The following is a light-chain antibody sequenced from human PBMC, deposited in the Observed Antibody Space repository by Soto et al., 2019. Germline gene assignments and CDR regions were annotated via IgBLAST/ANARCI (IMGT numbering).Light chain of an antibody. V-gene: IGLV2-8*01. CDR3: SSYAGSNNWAV. J-gene: IGLJ3*02. Sequence: QSALTQPPSASGSPGQSVTISCTGTSSDVGGYNYVSWYQQHPGKAPKLIIYEDTKRPSGVPDRFTGSKSGNTASPTVSGLQAEDEADYYCSSYAGSNNWAVFGGGTKLTVL. CDR1: SSDVGGYNY. CDR2: EDT.